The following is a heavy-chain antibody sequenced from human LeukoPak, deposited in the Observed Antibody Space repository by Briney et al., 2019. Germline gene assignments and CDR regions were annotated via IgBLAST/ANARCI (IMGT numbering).Heavy chain of an antibody. CDR2: IYHSGST. V-gene: IGHV4-34*01. CDR3: ARRRIAAAGGIGKAFDI. D-gene: IGHD6-13*01. Sequence: SETLSLTCAVYGGSFSGYYWSWIRQPPGKGLEWIGEIYHSGSTNYNPSLKSRVTISVDTSKNQFSLKLSSVTAADTAVYYCARRRIAAAGGIGKAFDIWGQGTMVTVSS. J-gene: IGHJ3*02. CDR1: GGSFSGYY.